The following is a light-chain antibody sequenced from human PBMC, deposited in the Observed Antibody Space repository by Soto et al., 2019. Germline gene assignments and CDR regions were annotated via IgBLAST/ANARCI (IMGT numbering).Light chain of an antibody. Sequence: EIVMTQSPATLSASPGERATLSCWASQSVSSNLAWYQQKPGQAPRLLIYGASTRATGIPAKFSGSGSGTDFPLTMSSLQSEDFAVYYCQQYDNWPRTFGQGTKV. CDR1: QSVSSN. V-gene: IGKV3-15*01. J-gene: IGKJ1*01. CDR2: GAS. CDR3: QQYDNWPRT.